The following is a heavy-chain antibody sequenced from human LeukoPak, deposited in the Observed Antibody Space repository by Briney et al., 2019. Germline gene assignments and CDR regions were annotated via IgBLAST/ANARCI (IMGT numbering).Heavy chain of an antibody. D-gene: IGHD2-8*01. J-gene: IGHJ6*04. CDR3: ARSLVVLMVYATPPPLDV. CDR2: INHSGST. V-gene: IGHV4-34*01. CDR1: GGSFSGYY. Sequence: SETPSLTCAVYGGSFSGYYWSWIRQPPGKGLEWIGEINHSGSTNYNPSLKSRVTISVDTSKNQFSLKLSSVTAADTAVYYCARSLVVLMVYATPPPLDVWGKGTTVAVSS.